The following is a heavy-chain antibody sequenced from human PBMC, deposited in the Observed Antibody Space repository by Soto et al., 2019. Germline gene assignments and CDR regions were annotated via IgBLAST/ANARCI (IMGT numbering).Heavy chain of an antibody. J-gene: IGHJ4*02. V-gene: IGHV4-59*01. CDR2: IYYSGST. D-gene: IGHD3-22*01. CDR3: ARGEGNYDSSGYYYGHLDY. Sequence: PSETLSLTCTVSGGSISSYYWSGIRQPPGKGLEWIGYIYYSGSTNYNPSLKSRVTISVDTSKNQFSLKLSSVTAADTAVYYCARGEGNYDSSGYYYGHLDYWGQGTLVTVSS. CDR1: GGSISSYY.